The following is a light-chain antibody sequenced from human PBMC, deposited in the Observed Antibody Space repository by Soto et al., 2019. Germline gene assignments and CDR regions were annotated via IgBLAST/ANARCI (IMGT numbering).Light chain of an antibody. CDR2: AAS. CDR1: QGVSSW. V-gene: IGKV1-12*01. CDR3: QPRNRLPLT. Sequence: DILLTQSPASVSSSAGDRATISCRASQGVSSWLAWYQQKPGKAPRLLIYAASSLHSGVPSRFSGSGSGTDIPLTISILPPEDFAYYYCQPRNRLPLTFGGGTKVEIK. J-gene: IGKJ4*01.